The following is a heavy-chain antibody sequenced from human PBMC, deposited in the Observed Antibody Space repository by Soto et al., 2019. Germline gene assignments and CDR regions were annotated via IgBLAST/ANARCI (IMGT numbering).Heavy chain of an antibody. CDR1: GGAFGSYS. CDR2: IIPFFGSP. V-gene: IGHV1-69*13. CDR3: ARYCSSTTCRKYHYYGMDV. J-gene: IGHJ6*02. D-gene: IGHD2-2*01. Sequence: AVKVSCKRSGGAFGSYSISWVLQAPGQGLEWMGGIIPFFGSPNYAQKFQGRVTITADESTSTAYMELTSLRSEDTAVYYCARYCSSTTCRKYHYYGMDVWGQGTTVTVSS.